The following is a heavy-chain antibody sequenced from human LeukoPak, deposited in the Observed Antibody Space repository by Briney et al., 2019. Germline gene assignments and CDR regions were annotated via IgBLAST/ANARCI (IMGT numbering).Heavy chain of an antibody. CDR1: GGTFSSYA. J-gene: IGHJ4*02. D-gene: IGHD1-26*01. Sequence: ASVKVSCKASGGTFSSYAISWVRQAPGQGLEWMGRIIPIFGTANYAQKFQGRVTITTDESTSTAYMELSSLRSEDTAVYYCARGDRQAGGSYGNWGQGTLVTVSS. CDR3: ARGDRQAGGSYGN. V-gene: IGHV1-69*05. CDR2: IIPIFGTA.